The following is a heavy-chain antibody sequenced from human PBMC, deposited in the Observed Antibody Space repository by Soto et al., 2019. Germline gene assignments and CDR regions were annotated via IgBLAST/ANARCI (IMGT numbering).Heavy chain of an antibody. CDR1: GYTFTSYG. Sequence: ASVKVSCKASGYTFTSYGIHWVRQAPGQRLEWMGWINAANGNTKYSQKFQGRVTITRDTSASTAYMELSSLRSEDTAVYYCARVLGGGNSRGGEYDYWGQGTLVTVSS. D-gene: IGHD2-21*02. J-gene: IGHJ4*02. CDR2: INAANGNT. V-gene: IGHV1-3*01. CDR3: ARVLGGGNSRGGEYDY.